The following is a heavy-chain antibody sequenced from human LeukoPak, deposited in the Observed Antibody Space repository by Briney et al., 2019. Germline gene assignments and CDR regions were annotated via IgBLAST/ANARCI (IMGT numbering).Heavy chain of an antibody. V-gene: IGHV3-23*01. J-gene: IGHJ4*02. CDR3: ARIQQLGQDY. CDR2: IGNSGSTT. D-gene: IGHD6-13*01. CDR1: GFTFSSYA. Sequence: GGSLRLSCAASGFTFSSYAMSWVRQAPGRGLEWVSGIGNSGSTTYYADSVKGRFTISRDNSKNMLYLQMNSLRAEDAAVYYCARIQQLGQDYWGQGTLVTVSS.